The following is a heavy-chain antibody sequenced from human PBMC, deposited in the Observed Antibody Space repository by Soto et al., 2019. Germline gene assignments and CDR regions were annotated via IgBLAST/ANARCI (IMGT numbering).Heavy chain of an antibody. CDR2: ISGSGGST. D-gene: IGHD4-17*01. J-gene: IGHJ4*02. CDR1: GFTFSSYA. V-gene: IGHV3-23*01. CDR3: AKVLMTTVVTYYFDY. Sequence: EVQLLESGGGLVQPGGSLRLSCAASGFTFSSYAMSWVRQAPGKGLEWVSAISGSGGSTYYADSVKGRFTISRDNSKNTLYLQMNSLSAKDTAVYYCAKVLMTTVVTYYFDYWGQGTLVTVSS.